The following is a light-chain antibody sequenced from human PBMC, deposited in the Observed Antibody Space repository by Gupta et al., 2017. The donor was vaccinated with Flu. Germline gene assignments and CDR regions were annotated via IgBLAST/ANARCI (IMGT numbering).Light chain of an antibody. J-gene: IGLJ3*02. CDR3: CAFAGSVNWV. CDR1: TSDIGNYKL. V-gene: IGLV2-23*01. CDR2: EAT. Sequence: QSALTQPASVSASPGQSITISCAGSTSDIGNYKLVSWYQQSPGKAPKLIIYEATKRPSGVSDRFSGSKSGNTASLTVSGLQAEDEADYFCCAFAGSVNWVFGGGTKVTIL.